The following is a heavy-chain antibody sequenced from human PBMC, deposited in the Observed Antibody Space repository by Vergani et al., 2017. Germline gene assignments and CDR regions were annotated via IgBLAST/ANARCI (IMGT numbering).Heavy chain of an antibody. V-gene: IGHV3-15*01. CDR2: IKSKTDGGTT. J-gene: IGHJ4*02. Sequence: EVQLVESGGGLVKPGGSLRLSCAASGFTFSNAWMSWVRQAPGKGLEWVGRIKSKTDGGTTDYAAPVKGRFTISRDDSKNTLYLQMNSLKTEDTAVYYCTRNIFLRYGDYGYFDYWGQGTLVTVSS. CDR3: TRNIFLRYGDYGYFDY. D-gene: IGHD4-17*01. CDR1: GFTFSNAW.